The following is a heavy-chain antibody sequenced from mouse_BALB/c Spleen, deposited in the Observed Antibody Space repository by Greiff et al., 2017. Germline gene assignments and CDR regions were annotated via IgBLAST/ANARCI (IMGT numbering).Heavy chain of an antibody. CDR2: IDPFNGGT. J-gene: IGHJ3*01. Sequence: VQLQQSGPELMKPGASVKISCKASGFSFTSYSMPWVKQSHGKSLEWIGYIDPFNGGTSYNQKFKGKATLTVDKSSSTAYMHLSSLTSEDSAVYYCASVSTRFAYWGQGTLVTVSA. CDR3: ASVSTRFAY. CDR1: GFSFTSYS. V-gene: IGHV1S135*01. D-gene: IGHD1-1*01.